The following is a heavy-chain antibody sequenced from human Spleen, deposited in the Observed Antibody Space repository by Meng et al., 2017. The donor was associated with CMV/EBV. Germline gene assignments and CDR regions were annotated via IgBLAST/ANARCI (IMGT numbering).Heavy chain of an antibody. D-gene: IGHD3-10*01. CDR2: ISVHRGNT. J-gene: IGHJ4*02. Sequence: ASGYTFSNYGITWVRQAPGQGLEWMGWISVHRGNTKYAQKYQDRVSMTTDTSTTTAYMELRSLRPDDTAVYYCARDYGSGSYYPFDCWGQGTLVTVSS. CDR1: GYTFSNYG. CDR3: ARDYGSGSYYPFDC. V-gene: IGHV1-18*01.